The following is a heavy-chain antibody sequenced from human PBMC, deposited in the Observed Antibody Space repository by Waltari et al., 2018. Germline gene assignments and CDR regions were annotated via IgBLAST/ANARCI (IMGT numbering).Heavy chain of an antibody. Sequence: QVQLVQSGSEVKKPGASVKVSCKASGYIFTTYGINWVRQARGEGLVWMGWIKTNSGNPIDVKGCTGRYVFSLDTAVRTAYLHISSLKAEDSGIYYCARGGGTFSKPQYFDSWGQGTRVTVSS. D-gene: IGHD1-26*01. V-gene: IGHV7-4-1*02. CDR2: IKTNSGNP. CDR3: ARGGGTFSKPQYFDS. CDR1: GYIFTTYG. J-gene: IGHJ4*02.